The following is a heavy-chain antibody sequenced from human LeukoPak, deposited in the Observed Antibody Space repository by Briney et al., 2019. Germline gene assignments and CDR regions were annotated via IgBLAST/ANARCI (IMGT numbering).Heavy chain of an antibody. J-gene: IGHJ3*01. Sequence: GGSLRLSCAASGFTFSSYAMSWVRQAPGKGLEWVSAISGSGGSTYYADSVKGRFTISRDNSKNTLYLQMNRLRAEDTAVYYCAKSYYDFWSGYPDAFAFWGQGTMVTVSS. D-gene: IGHD3-3*01. CDR1: GFTFSSYA. CDR3: AKSYYDFWSGYPDAFAF. V-gene: IGHV3-23*01. CDR2: ISGSGGST.